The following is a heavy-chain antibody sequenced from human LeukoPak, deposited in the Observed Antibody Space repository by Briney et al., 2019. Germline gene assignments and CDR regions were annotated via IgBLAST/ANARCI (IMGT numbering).Heavy chain of an antibody. V-gene: IGHV3-74*01. D-gene: IGHD3-3*01. CDR1: GFTFSSYW. CDR2: INSDERST. CDR3: ARVTIFGVVATFDY. J-gene: IGHJ4*02. Sequence: GGSLRLSCAASGFTFSSYWMHWVRQAPGKGLVWVSRINSDERSTSYADSVKGRFTISRDSAKNTLYLQMNSLRAEDTAVYYCARVTIFGVVATFDYWGQGNLVTVSS.